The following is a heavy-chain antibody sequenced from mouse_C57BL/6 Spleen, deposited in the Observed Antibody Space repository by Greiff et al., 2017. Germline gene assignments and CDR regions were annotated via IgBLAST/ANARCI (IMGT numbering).Heavy chain of an antibody. Sequence: EVKLVESGGGLVKPGGSLKLSCAASGFTFSDYGMHWVRQAPEKGLEWVAYISSGSSTIYYADTVKGRFTISRDNAKNTLFLQMTSLRSEDTAMYYCAREDYCGSSYVSFAYWGQGTLVTVSA. V-gene: IGHV5-17*01. D-gene: IGHD1-1*01. CDR1: GFTFSDYG. CDR2: ISSGSSTI. J-gene: IGHJ3*01. CDR3: AREDYCGSSYVSFAY.